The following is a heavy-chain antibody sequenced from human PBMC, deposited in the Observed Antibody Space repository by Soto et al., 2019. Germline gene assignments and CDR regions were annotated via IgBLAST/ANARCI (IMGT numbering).Heavy chain of an antibody. J-gene: IGHJ4*02. CDR2: INSDGSST. CDR3: VRTSLVVAAATRENY. V-gene: IGHV3-74*01. D-gene: IGHD2-15*01. CDR1: GFTFSSYW. Sequence: EVQLVESGGGLVQPGESLRLCCAASGFTFSSYWMHWVRQAPGKGLVWVSRINSDGSSTSYAGAVKGRFTISRDKAKSTLDLQMNSLRAEDTAVYYCVRTSLVVAAATRENYWGQGTLVTVSS.